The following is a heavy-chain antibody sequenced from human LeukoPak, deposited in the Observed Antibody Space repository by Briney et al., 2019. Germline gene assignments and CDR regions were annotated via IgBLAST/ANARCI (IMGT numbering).Heavy chain of an antibody. CDR3: ARQSRDGSKTRGYYFDY. CDR1: GYSFTSYW. J-gene: IGHJ4*02. V-gene: IGHV5-51*01. Sequence: GESLKISCKGSGYSFTSYWIGWVRQMPGKGLEWMGIIYPGDSDTRYSPSFQGQVTFSADNSIGTAYLQWSSLKASDTAMYYCARQSRDGSKTRGYYFDYWGQGTLVTVS. D-gene: IGHD3-10*01. CDR2: IYPGDSDT.